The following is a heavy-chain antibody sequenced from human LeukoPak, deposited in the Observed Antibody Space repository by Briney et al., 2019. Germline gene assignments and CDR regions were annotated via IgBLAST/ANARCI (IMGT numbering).Heavy chain of an antibody. Sequence: GGSLRLSCAASGFTFSSYSMNWVRQAPGKGLEWVSYISSSSSTIYYADSVKGRFTISRDNAKNSLYLQMNSLRAEDTAVYYCARNVLAVGKGFRYFDYWGQGTLVTVSS. V-gene: IGHV3-48*04. CDR1: GFTFSSYS. CDR3: ARNVLAVGKGFRYFDY. D-gene: IGHD6-19*01. J-gene: IGHJ4*02. CDR2: ISSSSSTI.